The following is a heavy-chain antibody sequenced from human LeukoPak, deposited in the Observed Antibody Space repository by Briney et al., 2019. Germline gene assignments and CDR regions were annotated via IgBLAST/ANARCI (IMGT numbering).Heavy chain of an antibody. CDR3: AKDRSYGSGRSYYIDY. J-gene: IGHJ4*02. CDR2: ISGSGGST. Sequence: PGGSLRLSCAASGFTFSSYTMSWVRQAPGKVLEWVSAISGSGGSTYYADSVKGRFTISRDNSKNTLYRQMNSLRAEDTAVYYCAKDRSYGSGRSYYIDYWGQGTLVTVSS. D-gene: IGHD3-10*01. CDR1: GFTFSSYT. V-gene: IGHV3-23*01.